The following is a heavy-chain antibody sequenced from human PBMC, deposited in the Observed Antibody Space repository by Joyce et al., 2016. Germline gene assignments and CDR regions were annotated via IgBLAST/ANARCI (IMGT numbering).Heavy chain of an antibody. D-gene: IGHD4-11*01. Sequence: QVQLVQSGAEVNKPGASVKVSCKASGYTSSNYGISWVRQAPGQGLELIEWNIGFNGNTKYAQKCQGRITMATDTSARTAYMELGSLRSDDTAVYYCARECGGSYSDYYYYMDGWGKGTTVTVSS. CDR3: ARECGGSYSDYYYYMDG. V-gene: IGHV1-18*01. CDR2: NIGFNGNT. CDR1: GYTSSNYG. J-gene: IGHJ6*03.